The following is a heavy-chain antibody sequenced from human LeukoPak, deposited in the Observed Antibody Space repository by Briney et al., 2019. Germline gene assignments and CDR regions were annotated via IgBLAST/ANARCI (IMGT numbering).Heavy chain of an antibody. D-gene: IGHD1-26*01. CDR2: ISGDGRIA. Sequence: PGGSLRHSCAASRFTFSNYWMHWVRQGPGKGLVWVSRISGDGRIARNADSVKGRFFISRDNAKNTLYLQMNSLGAEDTAVYYCARGGSPPEALGDTFDIWGQETMVTVSS. J-gene: IGHJ3*02. CDR1: RFTFSNYW. CDR3: ARGGSPPEALGDTFDI. V-gene: IGHV3-74*01.